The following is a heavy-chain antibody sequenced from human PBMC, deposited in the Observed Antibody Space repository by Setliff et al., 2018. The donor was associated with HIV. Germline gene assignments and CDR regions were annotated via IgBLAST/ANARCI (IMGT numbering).Heavy chain of an antibody. CDR3: AKDQSSAGYYFDS. CDR2: ISRSGTII. CDR1: GFTFSDYY. J-gene: IGHJ4*02. D-gene: IGHD6-25*01. V-gene: IGHV3-11*01. Sequence: GGSLRLSCAASGFTFSDYYMSWIRQAPGKGLEWVSYISRSGTIIYYADSVKGRFTISRDNAKNSLYLQMNSLRAEDTAVYYCAKDQSSAGYYFDSWGQGTLVTVSS.